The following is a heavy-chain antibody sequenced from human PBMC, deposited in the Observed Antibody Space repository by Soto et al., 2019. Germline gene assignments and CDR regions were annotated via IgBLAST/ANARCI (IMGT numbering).Heavy chain of an antibody. V-gene: IGHV4-34*01. J-gene: IGHJ4*02. CDR3: ARIYGSGRPRRPFDY. Sequence: SETLSLTCTVSGGSISSYYWSWIRQPPGKGLEWIGEINHSGSTNYNPSLKSRVTISVDTSKNQFSLKLSSVTAADTAVYYCARIYGSGRPRRPFDYWGQGTLVTVSS. D-gene: IGHD3-10*01. CDR2: INHSGST. CDR1: GGSISSYY.